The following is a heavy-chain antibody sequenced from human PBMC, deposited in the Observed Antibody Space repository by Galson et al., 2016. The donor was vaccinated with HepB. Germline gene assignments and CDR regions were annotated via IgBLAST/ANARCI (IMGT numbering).Heavy chain of an antibody. J-gene: IGHJ4*02. CDR3: ATLAVTHPEDY. V-gene: IGHV1-69*13. Sequence: SVKVSCKASGGSFTSYVINWVRPAPGQGLEWMGGITPMFGTTYYAQKFQGRVAISADESMTTVYMELSSLRSEDTAVYYCATLAVTHPEDYWGQGTLVTVSS. CDR2: ITPMFGTT. CDR1: GGSFTSYV. D-gene: IGHD2-21*02.